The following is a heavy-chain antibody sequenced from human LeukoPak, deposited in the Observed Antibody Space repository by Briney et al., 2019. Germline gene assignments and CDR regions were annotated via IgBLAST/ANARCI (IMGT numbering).Heavy chain of an antibody. CDR3: ALGGYSSGWYYFDY. Sequence: PGGSLRLSCAASGFTFSSYGMHCVRQAPGKGLEWVAVIWYDGSNKYYADSVKGRFTISRDNSKNTLYLQMNSLRAEDTAVYYCALGGYSSGWYYFDYWGQGTLVTVSS. CDR1: GFTFSSYG. V-gene: IGHV3-33*01. J-gene: IGHJ4*02. CDR2: IWYDGSNK. D-gene: IGHD6-19*01.